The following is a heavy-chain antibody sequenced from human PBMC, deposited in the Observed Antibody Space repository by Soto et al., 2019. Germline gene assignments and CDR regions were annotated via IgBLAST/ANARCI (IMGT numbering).Heavy chain of an antibody. Sequence: EVQLAESGGGLIQPGGSLRLSCAASGFTVSSNYMSWVRQAPGKGLEWVSVIYSGGSTYYADSVKGRFTISRDNSKNTLYLQMNSLRAEDTAVYYCARDRLGYCSGGSCPYYGMDVWGQGTTVTVSS. CDR1: GFTVSSNY. V-gene: IGHV3-53*01. D-gene: IGHD2-15*01. CDR2: IYSGGST. CDR3: ARDRLGYCSGGSCPYYGMDV. J-gene: IGHJ6*02.